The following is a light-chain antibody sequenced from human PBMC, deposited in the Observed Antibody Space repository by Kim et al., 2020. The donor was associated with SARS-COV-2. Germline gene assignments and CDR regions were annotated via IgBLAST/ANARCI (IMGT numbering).Light chain of an antibody. V-gene: IGKV3-15*01. CDR1: GSVSTT. CDR2: GAS. CDR3: QQYNNWPPLT. Sequence: SPAERVTLSCRASGSVSTTLAWYQQKPGQAPRLLIQGASTRATGIPARFSGSGSGTDFTLTITGLQSEDFAMYYCQQYNNWPPLTFGGGTKVDIK. J-gene: IGKJ4*01.